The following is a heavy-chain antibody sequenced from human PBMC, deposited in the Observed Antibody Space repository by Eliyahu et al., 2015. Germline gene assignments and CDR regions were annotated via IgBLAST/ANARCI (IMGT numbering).Heavy chain of an antibody. CDR3: ARHGGFITMIVVVTSPFDY. J-gene: IGHJ4*02. CDR2: IYYSGST. Sequence: QLQLQESGPGLVKPSETLSLTCTVSGGSIRSSSYXWGWIRPPPGKGLEWIGSIYYSGSTYYNPSLKSRVTISVDTSKNQFSLKLSSVTAADTAVYYCARHGGFITMIVVVTSPFDYWGQGTLVTVSS. CDR1: GGSIRSSSYX. D-gene: IGHD3-22*01. V-gene: IGHV4-39*01.